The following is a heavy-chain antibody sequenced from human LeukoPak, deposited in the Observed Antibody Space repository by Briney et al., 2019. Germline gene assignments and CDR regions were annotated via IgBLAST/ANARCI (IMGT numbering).Heavy chain of an antibody. CDR2: IKQDGSQK. CDR1: DFIFNNYW. V-gene: IGHV3-7*01. CDR3: ARIGYDSSCFDY. D-gene: IGHD6-13*01. Sequence: GGSLRLSCAASDFIFNNYWMSWVRQAPGKGLEWVANIKQDGSQKYYVDSVKGRFTISRDNAKNSVSLQMNSLRPEDTAVYYCARIGYDSSCFDYWGQGTLVTVSS. J-gene: IGHJ4*02.